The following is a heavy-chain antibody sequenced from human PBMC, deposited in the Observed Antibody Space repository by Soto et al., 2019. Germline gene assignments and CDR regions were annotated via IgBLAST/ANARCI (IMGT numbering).Heavy chain of an antibody. D-gene: IGHD2-15*01. J-gene: IGHJ1*01. CDR3: ARCPDSSSGSCQGYFEH. Sequence: QVQLQQWGAGLLKPSETLSLTCGVHGGSFSGYFWSWIRQPPGKGLEWIGEINHVASTNYSPSLKTPVTMSVDPSRKQLSLTLSSVTAADTAVYFCARCPDSSSGSCQGYFEHWGQGSPVTVSS. CDR1: GGSFSGYF. CDR2: INHVAST. V-gene: IGHV4-34*01.